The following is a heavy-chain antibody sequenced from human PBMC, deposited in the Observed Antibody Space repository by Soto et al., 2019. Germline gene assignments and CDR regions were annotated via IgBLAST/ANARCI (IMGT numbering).Heavy chain of an antibody. J-gene: IGHJ3*02. CDR3: ARDRNGTGAFDI. Sequence: GESLKISCAASGFTFSSYSMNWVRQAPGKGLEWVSSISSSSSYIYYADSVKGRFTISRDNAKNSLYLQMNSLRAEDTAVYYCARDRNGTGAFDIWGQGTMVTVSS. CDR1: GFTFSSYS. D-gene: IGHD2-8*02. V-gene: IGHV3-21*01. CDR2: ISSSSSYI.